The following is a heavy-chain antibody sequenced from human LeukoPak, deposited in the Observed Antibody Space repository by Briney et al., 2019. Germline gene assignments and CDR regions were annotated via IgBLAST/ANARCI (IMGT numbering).Heavy chain of an antibody. CDR3: ARSPYCSSTSCPYYMDV. V-gene: IGHV3-21*01. D-gene: IGHD2-2*01. CDR2: ISSSSSYI. Sequence: GGSLRLSCAASGFTFSSYSMNWVRQAPGKGLEWVSSISSSSSYIYYADSVKGRFTISRDNAKNSLYLQMNSLRAEDTAVYYCARSPYCSSTSCPYYMDVWGKGTTVTVSS. J-gene: IGHJ6*03. CDR1: GFTFSSYS.